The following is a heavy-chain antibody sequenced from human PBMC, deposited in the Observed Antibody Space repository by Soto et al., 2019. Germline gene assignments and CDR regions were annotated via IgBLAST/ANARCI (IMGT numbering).Heavy chain of an antibody. Sequence: AGSLRLSCAASGFTFSVSAMHWVRQASGKGLEWVGRIRSKVNNYAPAYAASVKGRFTISRDDSKNTAYLQMNSLKTEDTAVYYCTRTAPAYGMDVWGQGTTVTVSS. CDR2: IRSKVNNYAP. V-gene: IGHV3-73*01. CDR1: GFTFSVSA. CDR3: TRTAPAYGMDV. J-gene: IGHJ6*02.